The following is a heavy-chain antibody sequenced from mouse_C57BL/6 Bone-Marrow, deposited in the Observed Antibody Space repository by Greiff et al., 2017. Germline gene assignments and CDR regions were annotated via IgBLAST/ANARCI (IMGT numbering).Heavy chain of an antibody. J-gene: IGHJ1*03. CDR1: GYTFTDYY. CDR2: INPYNGGT. CDR3: AREGDGPLDFDV. V-gene: IGHV1-19*01. Sequence: EVQLVESGPVLVKPGASVKMSCKASGYTFTDYYMNWVKQSHGKSLEWIGVINPYNGGTSYNQKFKGKATLTVDKSSSTAYMELNSLTSEDSAVYYCAREGDGPLDFDVWGTGTTVTVSS. D-gene: IGHD2-3*01.